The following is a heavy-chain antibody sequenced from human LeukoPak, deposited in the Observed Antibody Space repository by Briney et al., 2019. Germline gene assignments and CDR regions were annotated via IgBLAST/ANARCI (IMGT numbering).Heavy chain of an antibody. CDR1: GFTFSYYW. V-gene: IGHV3-49*04. CDR3: TRCPYCSSTSCYWGFDP. CDR2: IRSKAYGGTT. D-gene: IGHD2-2*01. J-gene: IGHJ5*02. Sequence: GGSLRLSCAASGFTFSYYWMSWVRQAPGKGLEWVGFIRSKAYGGTTEYAASVKGRFTISRDDSKSIAYLQMNSLKTEDTAVYYCTRCPYCSSTSCYWGFDPWGQGTLVTVSS.